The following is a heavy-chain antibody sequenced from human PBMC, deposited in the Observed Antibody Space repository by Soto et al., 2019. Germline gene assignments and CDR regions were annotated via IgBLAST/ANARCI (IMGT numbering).Heavy chain of an antibody. CDR3: ARHSEYCSNGVCFGYFDY. V-gene: IGHV3-48*02. CDR1: GFSFSSSN. Sequence: DVQLVESGGDLVQPGGSLRLSCAASGFSFSSSNMNWVRQAPGRGLEWVSYIGTGTTSTYYADSVKGRFTISRDNARNSLYLQLNSLTEEDTALYYCARHSEYCSNGVCFGYFDYWGQGTLVTVSS. D-gene: IGHD2-8*01. CDR2: IGTGTTST. J-gene: IGHJ4*02.